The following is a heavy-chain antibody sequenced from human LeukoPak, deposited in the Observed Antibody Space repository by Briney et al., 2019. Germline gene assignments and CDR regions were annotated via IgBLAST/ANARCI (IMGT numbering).Heavy chain of an antibody. CDR2: IYSDGSGT. D-gene: IGHD3-10*02. CDR3: ARDRNYVPDC. J-gene: IGHJ4*02. Sequence: GGSLRLSCAASGFTFSTYWMHWVRQAPGKGLVWVSRIYSDGSGTIYADSVKGRFTISRDNAKNTLYLQMNSLRAEDTAVYYCARDRNYVPDCWGQGTLVTVSS. V-gene: IGHV3-74*01. CDR1: GFTFSTYW.